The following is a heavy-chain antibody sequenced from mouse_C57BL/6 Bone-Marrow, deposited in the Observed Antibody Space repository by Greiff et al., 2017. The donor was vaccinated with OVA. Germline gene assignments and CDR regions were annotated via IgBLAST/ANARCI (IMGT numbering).Heavy chain of an antibody. J-gene: IGHJ1*03. Sequence: EVMLVESGGGLVKPGGSLKLSCAASGFTFSDYGMHWVRQAPEKGLEWVAYISSGSSTIYYADTVKGRFTISRDNAKNTLFLQMTSLRSEDTAMYCGARGEVWLRRDWYFDVWGTGTTVTVSS. V-gene: IGHV5-17*01. CDR1: GFTFSDYG. D-gene: IGHD2-2*01. CDR3: ARGEVWLRRDWYFDV. CDR2: ISSGSSTI.